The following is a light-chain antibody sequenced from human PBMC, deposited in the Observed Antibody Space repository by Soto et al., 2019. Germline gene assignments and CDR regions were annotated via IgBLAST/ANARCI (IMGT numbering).Light chain of an antibody. Sequence: EIVLTQSPATLSLSPGERATLSCKASQSISTYLAWYQLKPGQAPRLLIYDASNRATGIPARFSGSGSGTDFTLTINSLEPEDFAVYYCQQRSSWITFGQGTRLEIK. CDR2: DAS. J-gene: IGKJ5*01. CDR3: QQRSSWIT. CDR1: QSISTY. V-gene: IGKV3-11*01.